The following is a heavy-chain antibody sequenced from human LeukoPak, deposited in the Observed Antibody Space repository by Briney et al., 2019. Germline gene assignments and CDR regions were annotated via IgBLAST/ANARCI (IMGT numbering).Heavy chain of an antibody. V-gene: IGHV3-23*01. CDR2: ISGSGGST. CDR1: GFTFSSYA. Sequence: GGSLRLSCAASGFTFSSYAMSWVRQAPGKGLEWVSAISGSGGSTYYADSVKGRLTISRDNSKNTLYLQMNSLRAEDTAVYYCAKDKGGAVTLRAFDIWGQGTMVTVSS. D-gene: IGHD4-17*01. CDR3: AKDKGGAVTLRAFDI. J-gene: IGHJ3*02.